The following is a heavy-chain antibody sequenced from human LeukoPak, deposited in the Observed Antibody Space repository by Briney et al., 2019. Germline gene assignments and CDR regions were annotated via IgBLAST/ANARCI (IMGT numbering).Heavy chain of an antibody. J-gene: IGHJ4*02. Sequence: SETLSLTCAVSGGSISGGGYSWSWIRQPPGKGLEWIGYIYHSGSTYYNPSLKSRVTISVDRSKNQFSLKLSSVTAADTAVYYCARGGYKFRYYFDYWGQGTLVTVSS. CDR3: ARGGYKFRYYFDY. CDR2: IYHSGST. CDR1: GGSISGGGYS. V-gene: IGHV4-30-2*01. D-gene: IGHD5-24*01.